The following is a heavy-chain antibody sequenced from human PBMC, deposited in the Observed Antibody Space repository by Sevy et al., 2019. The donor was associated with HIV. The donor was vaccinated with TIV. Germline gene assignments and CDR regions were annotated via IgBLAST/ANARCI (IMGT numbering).Heavy chain of an antibody. CDR1: GFSISPYA. V-gene: IGHV3-30*09. Sequence: GGSLRLSCAASGFSISPYAFHWVRQAPGKGLEWVALMSYDGSTRYYTDSAKGRCAISKDNSKNTLYLQMNSLRIEDTAIYYCARDAGYSTGWYAGYWGQGTLVTVSS. J-gene: IGHJ4*02. D-gene: IGHD6-19*01. CDR3: ARDAGYSTGWYAGY. CDR2: MSYDGSTR.